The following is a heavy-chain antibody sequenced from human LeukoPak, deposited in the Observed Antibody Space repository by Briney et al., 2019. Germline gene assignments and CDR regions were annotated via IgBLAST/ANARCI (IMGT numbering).Heavy chain of an antibody. V-gene: IGHV3-30*18. J-gene: IGHJ5*02. Sequence: GGSLRLSCAASGFTFSSYGMHWVRQAPGKGLEWVAVISYDGSNKYHADSVKGRFTISRDNSKNTLYLQMNSLRAEDTAVYYCAKTHGMVRGVIIKGFDPWGQGTLVTVSS. CDR1: GFTFSSYG. D-gene: IGHD3-10*01. CDR3: AKTHGMVRGVIIKGFDP. CDR2: ISYDGSNK.